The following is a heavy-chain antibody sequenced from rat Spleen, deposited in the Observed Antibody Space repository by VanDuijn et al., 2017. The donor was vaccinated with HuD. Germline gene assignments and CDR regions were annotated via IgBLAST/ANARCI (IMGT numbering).Heavy chain of an antibody. CDR2: ISYDGGST. CDR1: GFTFSDYG. Sequence: EVQLVESGGGLVQPGRSMKLSCAASGFTFSDYGMAWVLQAPTKGLGWVASISYDGGSTYYRDSVKGRFTISRDNAKSTLYLQMESLRSEDTATTYGAKDLDYSGYIWLAYWGQGNLVTVSS. D-gene: IGHD1-1*01. CDR3: AKDLDYSGYIWLAY. V-gene: IGHV5-20*01. J-gene: IGHJ3*01.